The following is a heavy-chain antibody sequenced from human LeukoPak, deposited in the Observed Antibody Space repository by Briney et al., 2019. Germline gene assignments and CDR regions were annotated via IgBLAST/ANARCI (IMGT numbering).Heavy chain of an antibody. V-gene: IGHV3-20*04. Sequence: GGSLRLSCAASGFTFDDYGMSWVRQAPGKGLEWVSGIYWNGGSTGYADSVKGRFTISRDNAKNSLYLQMNSLRAEDTALYYCARGAASYYYGSGSFIDYWGQGTLVTVSS. CDR2: IYWNGGST. D-gene: IGHD3-10*01. CDR3: ARGAASYYYGSGSFIDY. CDR1: GFTFDDYG. J-gene: IGHJ4*02.